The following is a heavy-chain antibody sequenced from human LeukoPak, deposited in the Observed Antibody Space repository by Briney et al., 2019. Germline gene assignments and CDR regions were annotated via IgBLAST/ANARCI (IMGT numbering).Heavy chain of an antibody. CDR3: AKSRAIVVVTEFDY. CDR2: ISGSGGST. Sequence: GGSLRLSCAASGFTFSSYAMSWVRQAPGKGLEWVSAISGSGGSTYYADSVKGRFTISRDNSKNTLYPQMNSLRAEDTAVYYCAKSRAIVVVTEFDYWGQGTLVTVSS. V-gene: IGHV3-23*01. D-gene: IGHD2-21*02. J-gene: IGHJ4*02. CDR1: GFTFSSYA.